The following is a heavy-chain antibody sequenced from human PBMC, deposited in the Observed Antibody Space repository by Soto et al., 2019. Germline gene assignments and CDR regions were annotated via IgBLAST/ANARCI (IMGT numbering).Heavy chain of an antibody. CDR1: GYTFTGYY. V-gene: IGHV1-2*02. CDR3: ARDTGYSSGLFDY. Sequence: VASVKVSCKASGYTFTGYYMHWVRQAPGQGLEWMGWINPNSGGTNYAQKFQGRVTMTRDTSISTAYMELSRLRSDDTAVYYCARDTGYSSGLFDYWGQGTLVTVSS. J-gene: IGHJ4*02. CDR2: INPNSGGT. D-gene: IGHD6-19*01.